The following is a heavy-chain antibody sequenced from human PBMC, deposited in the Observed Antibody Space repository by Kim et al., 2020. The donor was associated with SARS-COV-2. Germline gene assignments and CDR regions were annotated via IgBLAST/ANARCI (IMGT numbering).Heavy chain of an antibody. CDR1: GFSFSTSE. CDR3: ARDLDIVPFGA. V-gene: IGHV3-48*03. Sequence: GGSLRLSCAASGFSFSTSEMHWVRQAPGKGLEWVSYISSSGNSVDYIDSVKGRFTISRDNAKNSMYLQMNSLGVEDTAVYYCARDLDIVPFGAWGQGSLVTVS. D-gene: IGHD2-2*03. CDR2: ISSSGNSV. J-gene: IGHJ5*02.